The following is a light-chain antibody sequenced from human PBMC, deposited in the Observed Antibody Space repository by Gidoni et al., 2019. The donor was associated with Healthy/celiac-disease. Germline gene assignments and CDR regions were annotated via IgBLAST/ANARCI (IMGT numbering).Light chain of an antibody. V-gene: IGKV3-15*01. J-gene: IGKJ1*01. CDR3: QQYNNWPRT. CDR1: QSVSSN. CDR2: GAS. Sequence: EIVMTQSPATLSVSPGERATLSCRASQSVSSNLAWYQQKPGQAPRLLISGASTRATGIPARFSGSGSGTEFTLTISSLQSEDLAVYYCQQYNNWPRTFXXXTKVEIK.